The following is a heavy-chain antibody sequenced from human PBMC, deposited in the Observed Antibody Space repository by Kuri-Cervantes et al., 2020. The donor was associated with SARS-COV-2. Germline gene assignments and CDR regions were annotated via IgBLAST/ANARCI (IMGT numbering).Heavy chain of an antibody. V-gene: IGHV4-38-2*01. D-gene: IGHD2-8*01. J-gene: IGHJ4*02. CDR2: IYHNGAT. Sequence: GSLRLSCGVSGYSISSGYYWGWIRQPPGKGLEWIGSIYHNGATYYNPSLKTRLSISADTSKNQFSLRLSSVTAADTAVYYCASLDCTNGVCYQAGWGQGTLVPSPQ. CDR1: GYSISSGYY. CDR3: ASLDCTNGVCYQAG.